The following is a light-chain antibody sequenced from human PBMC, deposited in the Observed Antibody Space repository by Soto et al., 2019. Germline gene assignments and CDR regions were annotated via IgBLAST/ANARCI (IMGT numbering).Light chain of an antibody. J-gene: IGKJ2*01. V-gene: IGKV3-15*01. CDR1: QSVNSY. Sequence: EIVMTQSPATLSVSPGERATLSCRASQSVNSYLAWYQQKPGQPPRLLIYTTSSRATGVPARFSGSGSGTEFTLSISSLQSVDFAVYYCQQFNSWPYTFGQGTKLEIK. CDR3: QQFNSWPYT. CDR2: TTS.